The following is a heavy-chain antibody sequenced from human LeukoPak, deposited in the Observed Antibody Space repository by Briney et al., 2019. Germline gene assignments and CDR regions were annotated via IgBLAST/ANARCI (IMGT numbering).Heavy chain of an antibody. Sequence: SETLSLTCTVSGGSISSSSYYWGWIRQPPGKGLEWIGSIYYSGSTYYNPSLKSRVTISVDTSENQFSLKLSSVTAADTAVYYCARDLLYGGKFCFDYWGQGTLVTVSS. V-gene: IGHV4-39*07. CDR1: GGSISSSSYY. CDR2: IYYSGST. D-gene: IGHD4-23*01. CDR3: ARDLLYGGKFCFDY. J-gene: IGHJ4*02.